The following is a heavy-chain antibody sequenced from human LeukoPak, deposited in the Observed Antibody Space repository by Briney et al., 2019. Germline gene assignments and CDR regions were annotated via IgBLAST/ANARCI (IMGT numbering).Heavy chain of an antibody. Sequence: SETLSLTCTVSGGSIFSYYFNWIRQPPGKGLEWIGYIYSNGITNYNPSLRSRGTISIATSKNQFSLRLRSVTAADTAIYYCARRAYYDTSGYYPASGYSDLWGRGTLVTVPS. CDR2: IYSNGIT. V-gene: IGHV4-4*08. CDR1: GGSIFSYY. J-gene: IGHJ2*01. D-gene: IGHD3-22*01. CDR3: ARRAYYDTSGYYPASGYSDL.